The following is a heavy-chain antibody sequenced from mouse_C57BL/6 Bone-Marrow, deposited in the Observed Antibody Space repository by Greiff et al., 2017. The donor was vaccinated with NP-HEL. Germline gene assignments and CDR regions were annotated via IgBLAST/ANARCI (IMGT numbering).Heavy chain of an antibody. Sequence: QVQLQQPGAELVMPGASVKLSCKASGYTFTSYWMHWVKQRPGQGLEWIGEIDPSDSYTNYNQKFKGKSTLTVDKSSSTAYMQLSSLTSEDSAVYYCGRGPLYYGSSYEGDYWGQGTSVTVSS. CDR2: IDPSDSYT. CDR1: GYTFTSYW. V-gene: IGHV1-69*01. D-gene: IGHD1-1*01. J-gene: IGHJ4*01. CDR3: GRGPLYYGSSYEGDY.